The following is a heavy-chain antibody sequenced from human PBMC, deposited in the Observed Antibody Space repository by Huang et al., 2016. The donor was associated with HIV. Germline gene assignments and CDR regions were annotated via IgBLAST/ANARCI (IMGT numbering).Heavy chain of an antibody. J-gene: IGHJ4*02. D-gene: IGHD6-19*01. Sequence: QVQLVQSGAEVKKPGASVKVSCTASGYSFRNYDINWVRQVTGQGFEWMGGSSPDSGKTAFAQKFKDRGTMTRTTRTETVSMELRSLRSDDTAVYYCARLTSGWYQDYWGQGTLVTVSS. CDR1: GYSFRNYD. CDR3: ARLTSGWYQDY. CDR2: SSPDSGKT. V-gene: IGHV1-8*01.